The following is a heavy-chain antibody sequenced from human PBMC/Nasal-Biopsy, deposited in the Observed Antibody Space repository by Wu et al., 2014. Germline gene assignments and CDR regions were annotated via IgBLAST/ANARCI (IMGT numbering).Heavy chain of an antibody. V-gene: IGHV4-59*01. CDR3: ARASAGSGRPAAHFMDV. Sequence: TLSLTCTLSSGSITSSYWSWIRQPPGKGLEWIGYIYYSGSTNYNPSLESRVTMSVDTSKNQFSLKLNSVTAADTAVYYCARASAGSGRPAAHFMDVWGQGTTVTVSS. CDR2: IYYSGST. D-gene: IGHD6-19*01. CDR1: SGSITSSY. J-gene: IGHJ6*02.